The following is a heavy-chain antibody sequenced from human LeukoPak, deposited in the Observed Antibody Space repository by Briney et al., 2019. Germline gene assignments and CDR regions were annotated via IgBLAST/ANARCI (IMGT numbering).Heavy chain of an antibody. J-gene: IGHJ4*02. CDR2: IYSGGNT. CDR1: GFTVSNNY. V-gene: IGHV3-53*01. Sequence: PGGSLRLSCAASGFTVSNNYMSWVRQAPGKGLEWVSAIYSGGNTYYSDSVKGRFTISRDNSKNTLYLQMNSLRAEDTAVYYCARQVGASTPFDSWGQGTPVTVSS. CDR3: ARQVGASTPFDS. D-gene: IGHD1-26*01.